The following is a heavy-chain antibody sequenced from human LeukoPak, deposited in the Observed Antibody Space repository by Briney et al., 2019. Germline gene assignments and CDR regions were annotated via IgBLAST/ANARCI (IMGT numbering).Heavy chain of an antibody. CDR1: GFTFSNYV. D-gene: IGHD7-27*01. CDR2: IGTSGGDV. V-gene: IGHV3-23*01. J-gene: IGHJ4*02. Sequence: GGSLRLSCAASGFTFSNYVMIWVRQAPGKGLEWVSIIGTSGGDVHYADSVKGRFSISRDNSKNTLFLQMSSLRVDDTAVYYCARDPNWGSGYWGQGTLVTVSS. CDR3: ARDPNWGSGY.